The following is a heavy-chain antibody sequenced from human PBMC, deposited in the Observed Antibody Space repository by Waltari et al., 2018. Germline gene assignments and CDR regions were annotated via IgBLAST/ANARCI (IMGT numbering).Heavy chain of an antibody. V-gene: IGHV4-39*07. CDR3: ARGLGAIY. D-gene: IGHD3-16*01. J-gene: IGHJ4*01. CDR1: GGSITTITYF. CDR2: FFYNGTT. Sequence: QLQMEESGPGLVRPSETLSLTCAVSGGSITTITYFWGWICQPPGKGREWIGSFFYNGTTDYNPSLKRRFAISGDTSKNQISLLLGSVTAADTAVYYCARGLGAIYWGHGTLVTGSS.